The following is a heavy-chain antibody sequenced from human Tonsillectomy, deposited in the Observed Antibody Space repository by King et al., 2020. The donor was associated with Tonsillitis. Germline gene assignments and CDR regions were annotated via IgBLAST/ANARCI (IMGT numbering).Heavy chain of an antibody. CDR3: ARGDGFFDI. CDR1: GFTFSSYG. D-gene: IGHD5-24*01. J-gene: IGHJ3*02. CDR2: IWDDGSNK. V-gene: IGHV3-33*08. Sequence: VQLVESGGGVVQPGRSLRLSCAASGFTFSSYGMHWVRQAPGKGLEWVVFIWDDGSNKYYADSVKGRFTISRDNSKNTLYLKMNSLRAEDTAVYYCARGDGFFDIWGQGTMVTVSS.